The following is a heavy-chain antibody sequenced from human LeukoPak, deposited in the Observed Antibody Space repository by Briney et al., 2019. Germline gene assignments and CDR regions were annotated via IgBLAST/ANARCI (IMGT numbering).Heavy chain of an antibody. Sequence: GGSLRLACAASGFAFSDSWMSWVRQAPGKGLEWVANIKQDGSEKYYVDSVKGRFTISRDNAKNSLYLQMNSLRAEDTAVYYCARDLVYYDSSGVNPAFDYWGQGTLVTVSS. D-gene: IGHD3-22*01. V-gene: IGHV3-7*01. J-gene: IGHJ4*02. CDR3: ARDLVYYDSSGVNPAFDY. CDR2: IKQDGSEK. CDR1: GFAFSDSW.